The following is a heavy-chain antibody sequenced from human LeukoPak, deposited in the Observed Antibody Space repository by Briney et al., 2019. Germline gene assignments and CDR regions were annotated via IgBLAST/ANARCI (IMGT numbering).Heavy chain of an antibody. D-gene: IGHD6-25*01. J-gene: IGHJ4*01. CDR3: ARMAAGAIDC. CDR1: GFTFSDFN. CDR2: TSTSGSST. V-gene: IGHV3-11*01. Sequence: GGSLRLSCAASGFTFSDFNMNWIRQAPGKGLEWVSYTSTSGSSTYYADSVKGRFTMSRDNAKNSLYLRMNSLRAEDTAVYYCARMAAGAIDCWGHGTLVTVSS.